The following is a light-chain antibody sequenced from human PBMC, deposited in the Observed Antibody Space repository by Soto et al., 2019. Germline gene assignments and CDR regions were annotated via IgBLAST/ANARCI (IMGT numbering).Light chain of an antibody. CDR3: QQYNNWWT. J-gene: IGKJ1*01. CDR1: QSISNN. V-gene: IGKV3-15*01. Sequence: EIVMTQSPATLSVSPGERATLSCRASQSISNNLAWYHQRPGQAPRLLIYGASTRATGIPARFSGSGSGTEFTHTISSLQSEDFAVYYCQQYNNWWTFGQGTRVEIK. CDR2: GAS.